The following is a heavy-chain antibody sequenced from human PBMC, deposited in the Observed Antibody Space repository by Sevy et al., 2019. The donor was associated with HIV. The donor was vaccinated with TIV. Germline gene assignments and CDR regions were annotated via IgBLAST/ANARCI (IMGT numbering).Heavy chain of an antibody. D-gene: IGHD3-10*01. CDR3: ARSLGNYYGSGTYQEDWFDP. V-gene: IGHV3-21*01. CDR2: ISSSSSYI. CDR1: AFTFSIYT. J-gene: IGHJ5*02. Sequence: GGSLRLSCAASAFTFSIYTRNWVRQAPGKGLEWVSSISSSSSYIYYTDSVKGRFSISRDNAKNALFLQMNSLRAEDTAVYYCARSLGNYYGSGTYQEDWFDPWGQGTLVTVSS.